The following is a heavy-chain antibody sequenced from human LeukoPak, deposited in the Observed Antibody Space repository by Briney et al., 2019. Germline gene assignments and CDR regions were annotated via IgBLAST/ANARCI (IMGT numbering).Heavy chain of an antibody. CDR3: ARGGYYGSGSYSYYGMDV. D-gene: IGHD3-10*01. J-gene: IGHJ6*02. V-gene: IGHV1-18*01. CDR1: GYTFTSYD. CDR2: ISAYNGNT. Sequence: EASVKVSCKASGYTFTSYDISWVRQAPGQGLEWMEWISAYNGNTNYAQKFQGRVTMTTDTSTSTAYMELRSLRSDDTAVYYCARGGYYGSGSYSYYGMDVWGQGTTVTVSS.